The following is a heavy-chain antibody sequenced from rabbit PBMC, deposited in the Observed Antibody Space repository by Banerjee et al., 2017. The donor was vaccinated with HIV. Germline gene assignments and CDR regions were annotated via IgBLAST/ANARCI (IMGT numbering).Heavy chain of an antibody. D-gene: IGHD3-1*01. CDR2: INTSSYNT. Sequence: QEQLEESGGDLVKPEGSLTLTCTASGFSFNNKYVMCWVRQAPGKGLEWIACINTSSYNTVYANWAKGRFTISKTSSTTVTLQMTSLTAADTATYFCARDPGAWNDFNLWGPGTLVTVS. J-gene: IGHJ4*01. CDR3: ARDPGAWNDFNL. V-gene: IGHV1S45*01. CDR1: GFSFNNKYV.